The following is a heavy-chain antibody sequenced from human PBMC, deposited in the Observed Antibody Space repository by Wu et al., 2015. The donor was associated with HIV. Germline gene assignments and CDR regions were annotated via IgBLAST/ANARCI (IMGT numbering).Heavy chain of an antibody. CDR3: ARDPGGIYYFYYYMDV. V-gene: IGHV1-2*02. CDR1: GYTYNTYY. CDR2: INPNSGGT. Sequence: QVQLVQSGPEVKKPGASVKVSCKASGYTYNTYYMHWVRQAPGQGLEWMGWINPNSGGTNYAQKFQSRVDMTRDTSISTAYMELSGLTSDDTAVYYCARDPGGIYYFYYYMDVWGKGTTVTVSS. J-gene: IGHJ6*03.